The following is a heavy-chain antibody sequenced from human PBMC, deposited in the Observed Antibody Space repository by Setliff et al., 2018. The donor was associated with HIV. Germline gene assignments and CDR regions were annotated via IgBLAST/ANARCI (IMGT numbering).Heavy chain of an antibody. CDR1: GYSISSGYY. V-gene: IGHV4-38-2*02. Sequence: SETLSLTCTVTGYSISSGYYWAWIRQPPGKGLEWIGYIYHAGNTYYNPSLKSRVTISVDTSKNQISLRLNSLNAADTAVYYCARGTTLDVVPDAFDIWGQGTMVTVS. CDR2: IYHAGNT. CDR3: ARGTTLDVVPDAFDI. J-gene: IGHJ3*02. D-gene: IGHD4-17*01.